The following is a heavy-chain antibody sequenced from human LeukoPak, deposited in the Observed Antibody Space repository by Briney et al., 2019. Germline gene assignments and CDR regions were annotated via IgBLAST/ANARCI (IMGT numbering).Heavy chain of an antibody. V-gene: IGHV3-30*04. D-gene: IGHD4-17*01. CDR1: GFTFNNYA. CDR2: ISYDGSNK. Sequence: PGGSLRLSCAASGFTFNNYAMHWVRQAPGKGLEWVAVISYDGSNKYYADSVKGRFTISRDNSKNTLYLQMNSLRAEDTAVYYCARTSYGDPTQSPFDYWGQGTLVTVSS. CDR3: ARTSYGDPTQSPFDY. J-gene: IGHJ4*02.